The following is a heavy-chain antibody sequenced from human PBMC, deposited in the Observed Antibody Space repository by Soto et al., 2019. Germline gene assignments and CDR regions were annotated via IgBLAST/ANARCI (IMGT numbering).Heavy chain of an antibody. CDR2: IIPIFGTV. J-gene: IGHJ5*02. Sequence: SVKVSCKASGGTFSSYAISWVRQASGQALEWMGGIIPIFGTVNYAQKFQGRVTVPADESTRTAYMELSSLSSEDTAVYYCAVGRHNYGYYSYNRFDPCREVPLVTVPS. CDR3: AVGRHNYGYYSYNRFDP. CDR1: GGTFSSYA. D-gene: IGHD5-18*01. V-gene: IGHV1-69*13.